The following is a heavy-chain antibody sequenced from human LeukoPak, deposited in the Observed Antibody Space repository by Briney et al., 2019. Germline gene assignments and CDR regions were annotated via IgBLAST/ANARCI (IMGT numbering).Heavy chain of an antibody. Sequence: ASVNVSCKVSGYTLTELSMHWVRQAPGKGLEWMGGFDPEDGETIYAQKFQGRVTMTRDTSTSTVYMDLSSLRSEDTAVYYCARDFVVGATPLAFDYWGQGTLVTVSS. CDR2: FDPEDGET. D-gene: IGHD1-26*01. V-gene: IGHV1-24*01. CDR1: GYTLTELS. J-gene: IGHJ4*02. CDR3: ARDFVVGATPLAFDY.